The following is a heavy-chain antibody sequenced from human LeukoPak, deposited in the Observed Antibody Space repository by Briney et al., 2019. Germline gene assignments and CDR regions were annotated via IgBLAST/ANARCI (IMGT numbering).Heavy chain of an antibody. CDR3: AASYFDAFDI. CDR2: IYDSGST. Sequence: SETLSLACTVSGGSISTYYWSWIRQPPGKGLEWIGYIYDSGSTNYNPSLKSRVTISVDTSKNQFSLKLSSVTAADTAVYYCAASYFDAFDIWGQGTVVTVSS. J-gene: IGHJ3*02. CDR1: GGSISTYY. V-gene: IGHV4-59*08. D-gene: IGHD2/OR15-2a*01.